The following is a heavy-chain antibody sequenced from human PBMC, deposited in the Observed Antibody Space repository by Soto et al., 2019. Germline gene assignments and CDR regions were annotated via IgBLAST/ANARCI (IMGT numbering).Heavy chain of an antibody. D-gene: IGHD4-4*01. CDR3: TTDPEVVKVTTTYFDY. CDR2: IKSKTDGGTT. CDR1: AFSSSTYN. J-gene: IGHJ4*02. V-gene: IGHV3-15*01. Sequence: PGGSLRLPCTASAFSSSTYNMNWVRQAPGKGLEWVGRIKSKTDGGTTDYAAPVKGRFTISRDDSKNTLYLQMNSLKTEDTAVYYCTTDPEVVKVTTTYFDYWGQGT.